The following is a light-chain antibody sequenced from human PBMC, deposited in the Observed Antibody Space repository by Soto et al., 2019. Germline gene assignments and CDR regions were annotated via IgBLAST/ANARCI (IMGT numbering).Light chain of an antibody. J-gene: IGKJ1*01. CDR3: QQYNSYSST. Sequence: DIQMTQSPSTLSASVGDRVTSTCRASQSISKWLAGYQQKPGKAPKLLIYDASILESGVPSRFSGIGSGTDFTLTISSLQPDDFATYYCQQYNSYSSTFGQGNKVEI. V-gene: IGKV1-5*01. CDR2: DAS. CDR1: QSISKW.